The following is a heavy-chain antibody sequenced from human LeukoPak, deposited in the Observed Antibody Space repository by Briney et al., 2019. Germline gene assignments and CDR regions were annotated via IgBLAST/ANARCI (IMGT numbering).Heavy chain of an antibody. CDR3: ARDRIVVVTAVKNDAFDF. CDR1: GFTFSTYW. J-gene: IGHJ3*01. Sequence: HPGGSLRLSCAASGFTFSTYWMAWVRQAPWKGLEWVANIKQDGSEKYYVGSVKGRFTISRDNAKNSLYLQMNSLRAEDTAVYYCARDRIVVVTAVKNDAFDFWGQGTMVTVSS. V-gene: IGHV3-7*01. D-gene: IGHD2-21*02. CDR2: IKQDGSEK.